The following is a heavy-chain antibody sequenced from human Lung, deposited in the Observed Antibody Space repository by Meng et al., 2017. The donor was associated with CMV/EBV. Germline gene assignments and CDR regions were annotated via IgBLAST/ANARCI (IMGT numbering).Heavy chain of an antibody. CDR2: ISFDGTNK. CDR3: ARGSKIYFGSEWYGPFGRHFYGLGV. D-gene: IGHD3-3*01. Sequence: GESXKISCVASGFSFSTYAVHWVRQAPDKGLEWVAVISFDGTNKYYGDSVKGRFTVSRDNSQNTLYLQMNSLRTEDTAMYYCARGSKIYFGSEWYGPFGRHFYGLGVWGQGTTVTFSS. V-gene: IGHV3-30*01. J-gene: IGHJ6*02. CDR1: GFSFSTYA.